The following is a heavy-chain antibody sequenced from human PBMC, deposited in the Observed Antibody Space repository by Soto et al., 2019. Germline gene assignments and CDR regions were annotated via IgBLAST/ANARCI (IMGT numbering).Heavy chain of an antibody. J-gene: IGHJ4*02. D-gene: IGHD1-1*01. CDR3: VREGGSLAFDS. Sequence: EVQLVASGGGLVPPGGSLRLSCAVSGLTFSTDEMNWVRQAPEKGLEWLAYISYTSTTIKYADSVKGRFAVSRDNAKKSLSLQMNNLRVEDTAVYYCVREGGSLAFDSWGQGTLVTVSS. CDR2: ISYTSTTI. V-gene: IGHV3-48*03. CDR1: GLTFSTDE.